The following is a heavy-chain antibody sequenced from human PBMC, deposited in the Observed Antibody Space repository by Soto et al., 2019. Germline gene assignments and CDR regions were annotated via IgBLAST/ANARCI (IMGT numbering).Heavy chain of an antibody. J-gene: IGHJ4*02. D-gene: IGHD2-21*01. V-gene: IGHV1-18*01. CDR3: ARDEEDANLMIVVLPGDY. Sequence: QVQLVQSGGEVKKPGASVKVSCKASGYRFSRYGINWVRQAPGQGLEWMGWISTYDGNTQYAPKFQDRVTMTTDTLTNTAYLELRSLTSDDTAVYYCARDEEDANLMIVVLPGDYWGQGTLVSVSS. CDR2: ISTYDGNT. CDR1: GYRFSRYG.